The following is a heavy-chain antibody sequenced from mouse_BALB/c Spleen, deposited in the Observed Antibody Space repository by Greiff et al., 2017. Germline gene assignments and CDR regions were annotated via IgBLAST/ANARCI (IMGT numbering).Heavy chain of an antibody. CDR2: IWAGGST. D-gene: IGHD1-1*01. CDR1: GFSLTSYG. J-gene: IGHJ4*01. CDR3: ARDGHYYGSSLGYAMDY. Sequence: VKLQESGPGLVAPSQSLSITCTVSGFSLTSYGVHWVRQPPGKGLEWLGVIWAGGSTNYNSALMSRLSISKDNSKSQVFLKMNSLQTDDTAMYYCARDGHYYGSSLGYAMDYWGQGTSVTVSS. V-gene: IGHV2-9*02.